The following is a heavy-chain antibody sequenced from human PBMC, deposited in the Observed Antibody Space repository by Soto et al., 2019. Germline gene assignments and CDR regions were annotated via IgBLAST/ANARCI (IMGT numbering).Heavy chain of an antibody. V-gene: IGHV1-69*01. J-gene: IGHJ5*02. CDR1: GGTFSSYA. D-gene: IGHD4-17*01. CDR2: IIPIFGTA. CDR3: ASDFSDYGDAGFDP. Sequence: QVQLVQSGAEVKKPGSSVKVSCKASGGTFSSYAISWVRQAPGQGLEWMGGIIPIFGTANYAQKFQGRVTITADESTSTDYMELSSLRSEDTAVYYCASDFSDYGDAGFDPWGQGTLVTVSS.